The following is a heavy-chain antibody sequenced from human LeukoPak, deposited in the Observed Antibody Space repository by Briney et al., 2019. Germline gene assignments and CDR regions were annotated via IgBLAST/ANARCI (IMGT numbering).Heavy chain of an antibody. CDR3: ARDRNDIPGHYGMDV. CDR2: ISSSSSYI. J-gene: IGHJ6*04. V-gene: IGHV3-21*01. CDR1: GFTFSSYS. D-gene: IGHD3-9*01. Sequence: GGSLRLSCAASGFTFSSYSMNWVRQAPGKGLERVSSISSSSSYIYYADSVKGRFTISRDNAKNSLYLQMNSLRAEDTAVYYCARDRNDIPGHYGMDVWGKGTTVTVSS.